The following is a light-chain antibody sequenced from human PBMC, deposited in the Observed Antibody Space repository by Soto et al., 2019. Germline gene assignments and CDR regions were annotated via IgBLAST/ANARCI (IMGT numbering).Light chain of an antibody. Sequence: QSALTQPASVSGSPGQSITVSCTGTSSDVSGHKYVSWYQQHPGKAPKLIIYDVSNRPSGVSDRFSGPKSGNTASLTISGLQAVDEADYYCSSHTSSSPYVFGTGTKVTVL. V-gene: IGLV2-14*03. CDR1: SSDVSGHKY. J-gene: IGLJ1*01. CDR3: SSHTSSSPYV. CDR2: DVS.